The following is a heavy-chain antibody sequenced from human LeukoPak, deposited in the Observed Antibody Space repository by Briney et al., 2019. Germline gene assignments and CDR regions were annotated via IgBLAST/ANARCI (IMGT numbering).Heavy chain of an antibody. CDR3: AKGGESYRTGLDY. V-gene: IGHV3-23*01. Sequence: PGGSLRLPCAASGFTFSSYAMSWVRQAPGKGLEWVSAISGSGGRTYHADSVKGRFTISRDNSKNTLYLQMNSLRAEDTAVYYCAKGGESYRTGLDYWGQGTLVTVSS. D-gene: IGHD1-26*01. CDR1: GFTFSSYA. J-gene: IGHJ4*02. CDR2: ISGSGGRT.